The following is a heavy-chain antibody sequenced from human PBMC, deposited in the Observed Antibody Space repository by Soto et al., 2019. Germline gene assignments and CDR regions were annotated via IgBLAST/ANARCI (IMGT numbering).Heavy chain of an antibody. Sequence: LTCTVSGGSISSYYWSWIRQPPGKGLEWIGYIYYSGSTNYNPSLKSRVTISVDTSKNQFSLKLSSVTAADTAVYYCASHSGYDYYDYWGQGTLVTVSS. CDR2: IYYSGST. CDR3: ASHSGYDYYDY. V-gene: IGHV4-59*01. J-gene: IGHJ4*02. D-gene: IGHD5-12*01. CDR1: GGSISSYY.